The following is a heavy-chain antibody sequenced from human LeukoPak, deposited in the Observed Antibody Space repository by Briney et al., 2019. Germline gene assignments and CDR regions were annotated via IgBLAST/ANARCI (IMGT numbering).Heavy chain of an antibody. V-gene: IGHV1-69*01. D-gene: IGHD1-1*01. CDR2: IIPIFGTA. CDR3: ASGNVKAAPDSPPYNWFDP. CDR1: GGTFSSYA. Sequence: GSSVKVSCKASGGTFSSYAISWVRQAPGQGLEWMGGIIPIFGTANYAQKFQGRVTITADESTSTAYMELSSLRSEDTAVYYCASGNVKAAPDSPPYNWFDPWGQGTLVTVSS. J-gene: IGHJ5*02.